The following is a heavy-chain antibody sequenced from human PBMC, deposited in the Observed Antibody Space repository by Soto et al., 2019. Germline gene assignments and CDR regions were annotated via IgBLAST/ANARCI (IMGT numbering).Heavy chain of an antibody. CDR3: ARGPFTTVTTFDY. Sequence: GGSLRLSCTASGFTFSSYSMNWVRQAPGKGLEWVSSISSSSSYIYYADSVKGRLTISRDISKNTLFLQMNSLRAEDTAVYYCARGPFTTVTTFDYWGQGTLVTVSS. V-gene: IGHV3-21*01. D-gene: IGHD4-17*01. CDR2: ISSSSSYI. CDR1: GFTFSSYS. J-gene: IGHJ4*02.